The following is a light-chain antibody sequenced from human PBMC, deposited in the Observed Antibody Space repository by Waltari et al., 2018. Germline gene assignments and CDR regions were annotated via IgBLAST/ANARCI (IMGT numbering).Light chain of an antibody. J-gene: IGLJ3*02. CDR1: TSALGGYNY. CDR2: DVT. Sequence: QSALTQPAPVSGSPGQSITISCSGTTSALGGYNYVSWYQQPPGKAPKLIIYDVTSRPSGVSNRFSGSKSGNTASLTISGLQAEDEADYYCCSFTSSSTWVFGGGTKLTVL. V-gene: IGLV2-14*01. CDR3: CSFTSSSTWV.